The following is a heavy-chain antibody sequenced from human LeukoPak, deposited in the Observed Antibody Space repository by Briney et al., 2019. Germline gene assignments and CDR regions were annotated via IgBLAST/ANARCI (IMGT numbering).Heavy chain of an antibody. D-gene: IGHD3-10*01. CDR1: GDSISRSSYY. CDR2: IYYDGST. V-gene: IGHV4-39*07. J-gene: IGHJ5*01. Sequence: LETLSLTCSVSGDSISRSSYYWGWIRQPPGEGLEWIGTIYYDGSTYHNPSLKSRVTISVDASKNQFSLKLRSVTAADTAVYYCTRDSQLEWFYLWGQGTLVTVSS. CDR3: TRDSQLEWFYL.